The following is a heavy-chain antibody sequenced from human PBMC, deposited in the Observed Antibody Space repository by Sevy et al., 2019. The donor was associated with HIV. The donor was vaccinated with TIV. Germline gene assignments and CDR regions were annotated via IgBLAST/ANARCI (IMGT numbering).Heavy chain of an antibody. V-gene: IGHV3-7*01. CDR2: IKQDGSEK. CDR1: GFTFSSYW. D-gene: IGHD6-6*01. CDR3: ARDRVIAARPVRRNYFDY. J-gene: IGHJ4*02. Sequence: GGSLRLSCAASGFTFSSYWMSWVRQAPGKGLEWVANIKQDGSEKYYVDSVKGRFTISRDNAKNSLNLQMNSLRAEDTAVYYCARDRVIAARPVRRNYFDYWGQGTLVTVSS.